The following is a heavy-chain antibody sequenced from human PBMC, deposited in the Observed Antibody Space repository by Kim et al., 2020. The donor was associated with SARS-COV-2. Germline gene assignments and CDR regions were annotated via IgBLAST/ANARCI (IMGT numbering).Heavy chain of an antibody. J-gene: IGHJ6*02. V-gene: IGHV1-69*13. Sequence: SVKVSCKASGGTFSSYAISWVRQAPGQGLEWMGGIIPIFGTANYAQKFQGRVTMTADESTSTAYMELSSLRSEYTAVYYCARDEGGDRVATMGMDVWGQATTVTVSS. CDR1: GGTFSSYA. CDR3: ARDEGGDRVATMGMDV. D-gene: IGHD5-12*01. CDR2: IIPIFGTA.